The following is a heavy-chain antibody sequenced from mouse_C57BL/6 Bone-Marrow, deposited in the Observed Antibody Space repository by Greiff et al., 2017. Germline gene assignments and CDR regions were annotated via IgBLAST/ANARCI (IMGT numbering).Heavy chain of an antibody. Sequence: QVQLQQSGAELARPGASVKLSCKASGYTFTSYGISWVKQRTGQGLEWIGEIYPRSGNTYYNEQFKGKATLTADKSSSTAYMELRSLTSEDSAVYFCARDGYYDAMDYWGQGTSVTVSS. CDR2: IYPRSGNT. V-gene: IGHV1-81*01. D-gene: IGHD2-3*01. CDR1: GYTFTSYG. CDR3: ARDGYYDAMDY. J-gene: IGHJ4*01.